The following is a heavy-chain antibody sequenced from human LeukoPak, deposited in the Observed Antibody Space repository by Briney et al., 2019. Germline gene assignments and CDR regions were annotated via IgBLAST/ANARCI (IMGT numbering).Heavy chain of an antibody. CDR1: GGTFSSYA. D-gene: IGHD6-19*01. J-gene: IGHJ4*02. CDR3: AREGSSGWYGWYFDY. V-gene: IGHV1-69*05. Sequence: SVKVSCKASGGTFSSYAISWVRQAPGQGLGWMGGIIPIFGTANYAQKFQGRVTITTDESTSTAYMELSSLRSEDTAVYYCAREGSSGWYGWYFDYWGQGTLVTVSS. CDR2: IIPIFGTA.